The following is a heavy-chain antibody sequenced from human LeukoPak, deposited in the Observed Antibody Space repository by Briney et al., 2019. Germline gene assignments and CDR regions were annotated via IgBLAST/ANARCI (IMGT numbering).Heavy chain of an antibody. J-gene: IGHJ5*02. D-gene: IGHD5-18*01. CDR2: ISGSGGST. V-gene: IGHV3-23*01. Sequence: GGTLRLSCAASGFTFSSYGMSWVRQAPGKGLEWVSAISGSGGSTYYADSVKGRFTISRDNSKNTLYLQMNSLRAEDTAVYYCAKDRSIARRGYSPWGQGTLVTVSS. CDR3: AKDRSIARRGYSP. CDR1: GFTFSSYG.